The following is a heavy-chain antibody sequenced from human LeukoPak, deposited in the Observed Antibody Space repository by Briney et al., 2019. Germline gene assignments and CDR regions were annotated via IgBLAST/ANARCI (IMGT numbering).Heavy chain of an antibody. D-gene: IGHD3-10*01. CDR2: IWYDGSNK. V-gene: IGHV3-33*01. Sequence: PGGSLRLSCAASGFTFSSYGMHWVRQAPGKGLEWVAVIWYDGSNKYYADSVKGRFTISRDNSKNTLYLQMNSLRAEDTAVYYCARRLAGYYNDYYYYYGMDVWGQGTTVTVSS. CDR3: ARRLAGYYNDYYYYYGMDV. CDR1: GFTFSSYG. J-gene: IGHJ6*02.